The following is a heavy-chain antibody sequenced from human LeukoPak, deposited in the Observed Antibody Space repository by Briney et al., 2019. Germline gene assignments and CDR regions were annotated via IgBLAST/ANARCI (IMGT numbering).Heavy chain of an antibody. CDR2: ISSSSAYI. J-gene: IGHJ4*02. Sequence: GGSLRLSCAASGFTFSTYSMNWVRQAPGKGLEWVSSISSSSAYIYYADSVKGRFTISRDNAKNSLYLQMNSLRAEDTAVYYCAKASGDTVDTTTMGSYWGQGTLVTVSS. CDR1: GFTFSTYS. V-gene: IGHV3-21*01. D-gene: IGHD5-18*01. CDR3: AKASGDTVDTTTMGSY.